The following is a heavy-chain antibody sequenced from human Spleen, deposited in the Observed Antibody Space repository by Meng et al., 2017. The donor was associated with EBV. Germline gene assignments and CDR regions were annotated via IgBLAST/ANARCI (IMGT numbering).Heavy chain of an antibody. Sequence: VQAPDSGLGPVKPSGTLALTCAGSGASTSSSNWWTWVRQPPGKGLEWIGEIYHSGPTNYNPSLKSRVTMSVDKSKNQFSLKMNSVTAADAAVYYCARGDRASMTTVTSLVYWGQGTLVTVSS. J-gene: IGHJ4*02. CDR2: IYHSGPT. D-gene: IGHD4-17*01. CDR1: GASTSSSNW. V-gene: IGHV4-4*02. CDR3: ARGDRASMTTVTSLVY.